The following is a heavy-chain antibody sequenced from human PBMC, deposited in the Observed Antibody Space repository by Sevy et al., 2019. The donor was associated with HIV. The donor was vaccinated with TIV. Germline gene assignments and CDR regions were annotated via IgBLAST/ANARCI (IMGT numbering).Heavy chain of an antibody. CDR1: GFTFSDHY. CDR3: ATQAGIAAAGRVFDY. J-gene: IGHJ4*02. D-gene: IGHD6-13*01. V-gene: IGHV3-72*01. CDR2: TRNKADGYTT. Sequence: GGSLRLSCVASGFTFSDHYMEWVRQAPGKGLEWVGRTRNKADGYTTEYAASVKGRLTISRDESKNSLYVQMNSLEAEDTAVYYCATQAGIAAAGRVFDYWGQGTLVTVSS.